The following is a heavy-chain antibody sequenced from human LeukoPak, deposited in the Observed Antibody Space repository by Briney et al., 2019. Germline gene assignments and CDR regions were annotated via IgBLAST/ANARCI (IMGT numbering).Heavy chain of an antibody. CDR3: ARADYYDSSGYTYYFDY. Sequence: PGGSLRLSCAASGFTFSSYSMNWVRQAPGKGLEWVSSISSSSSYIYYADSVKGRFTISRDNAKNSLYLQMNSLRAEDTAVYYCARADYYDSSGYTYYFDYWGQGTLVTVFS. J-gene: IGHJ4*02. D-gene: IGHD3-22*01. CDR1: GFTFSSYS. V-gene: IGHV3-21*01. CDR2: ISSSSSYI.